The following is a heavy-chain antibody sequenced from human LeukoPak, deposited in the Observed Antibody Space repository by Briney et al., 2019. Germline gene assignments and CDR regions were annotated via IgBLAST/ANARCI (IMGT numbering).Heavy chain of an antibody. D-gene: IGHD1-26*01. CDR1: GYIFSNSS. J-gene: IGHJ6*03. Sequence: GGSLRVSCTASGYIFSNSSMNWVRQTLEEGLGWVSYISNSGNAITYADAVRGRFTVSRDNAKNSLYLKMNSLRAEDTGLYYCARVLYSGTFPYLYDYYMDVWGKGTTVSVYS. CDR3: ARVLYSGTFPYLYDYYMDV. CDR2: ISNSGNAI. V-gene: IGHV3-48*04.